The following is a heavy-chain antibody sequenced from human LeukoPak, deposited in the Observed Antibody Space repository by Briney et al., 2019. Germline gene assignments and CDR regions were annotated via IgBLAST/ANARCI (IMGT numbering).Heavy chain of an antibody. CDR1: GGSISSSSYY. V-gene: IGHV4-39*01. CDR2: IYYSGST. D-gene: IGHD3-22*01. J-gene: IGHJ3*02. Sequence: PSETLSLTCTVSGGSISSSSYYWGWIRQPPGKGLEWIGSIYYSGSTYYNPSLKSRVTISVDTSKNQFSLKLSSVTAADTAVYYCARHSSGYPHDAFDIWGQGTMVTVSS. CDR3: ARHSSGYPHDAFDI.